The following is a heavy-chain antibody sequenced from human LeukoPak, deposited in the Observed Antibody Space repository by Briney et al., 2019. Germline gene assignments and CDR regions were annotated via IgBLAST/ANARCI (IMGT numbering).Heavy chain of an antibody. V-gene: IGHV3-21*01. CDR3: ARLKQLLAPPDYYYYYMDV. CDR1: GFTFSSYS. J-gene: IGHJ6*03. Sequence: GGSLRLSCAASGFTFSSYSMNWVRQAPGKGLEWVSSISSSSSYIYYADSVKGRFTISRDNAKNSLYLQMNSLRAEDTAVYYCARLKQLLAPPDYYYYYMDVWGKGTTVTVSS. CDR2: ISSSSSYI. D-gene: IGHD2-2*01.